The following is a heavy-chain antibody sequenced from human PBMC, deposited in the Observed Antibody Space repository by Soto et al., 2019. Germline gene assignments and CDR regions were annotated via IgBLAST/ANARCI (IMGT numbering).Heavy chain of an antibody. D-gene: IGHD1-1*01. Sequence: SETLSLTCTVSGGSISSYYWSWIRQPQGKGLEWIGYIYYSGSTNYNPSLKSRVTISVDTSKNQFSLKLSSVTAADTAVYYCARMRALGTYYYYGMDVWVKGTTVTVSS. CDR3: ARMRALGTYYYYGMDV. CDR2: IYYSGST. J-gene: IGHJ6*04. CDR1: GGSISSYY. V-gene: IGHV4-59*01.